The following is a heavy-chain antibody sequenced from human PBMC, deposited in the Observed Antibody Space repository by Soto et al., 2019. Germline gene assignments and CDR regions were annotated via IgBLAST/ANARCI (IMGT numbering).Heavy chain of an antibody. J-gene: IGHJ4*02. CDR1: GASISSDRYY. V-gene: IGHV4-39*01. D-gene: IGHD3-16*01. CDR3: ARHAGYDFVWGNYEDKDY. CDR2: VYYSGTT. Sequence: QLQLQESGPGLVKPSETLSLACTVSGASISSDRYYWDWIRQPPGKGLEWIGSVYYSGTTYYTPSLTSRVTVSGDTSKKQCSLNLRSVTAANTAVYYCARHAGYDFVWGNYEDKDYWGQGTRVTVSS.